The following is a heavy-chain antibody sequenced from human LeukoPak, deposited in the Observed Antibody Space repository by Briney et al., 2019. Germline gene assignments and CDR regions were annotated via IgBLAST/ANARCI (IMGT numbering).Heavy chain of an antibody. D-gene: IGHD4-17*01. CDR2: IYYSGST. J-gene: IGHJ3*02. CDR3: ARQLLTTVTTRDALDI. CDR1: GGSISSSSYY. V-gene: IGHV4-39*01. Sequence: SETLSLTCTVSGGSISSSSYYWGWIRQPPGKGLEWIGSIYYSGSTYYNPSLKSRVTISVDTSKNQFSLKLSSVTAADTAVYYCARQLLTTVTTRDALDIWGQGTMVTVSS.